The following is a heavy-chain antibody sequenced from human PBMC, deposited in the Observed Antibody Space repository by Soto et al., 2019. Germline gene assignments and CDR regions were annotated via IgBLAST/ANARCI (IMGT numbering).Heavy chain of an antibody. CDR2: ISYEGNNK. D-gene: IGHD3-9*01. CDR1: GFTFSSCG. J-gene: IGHJ6*02. Sequence: QVQLVESGGGGVRPGRSLRLSCAASGFTFSSCGMHWVRQSPGRGLEWVAIISYEGNNKYFADSVKGRFTISRENSKNTLYLQMNSLRAEDTAIYYCAKTPGRTGYFQMDVWGQGTTVTVSS. V-gene: IGHV3-30*18. CDR3: AKTPGRTGYFQMDV.